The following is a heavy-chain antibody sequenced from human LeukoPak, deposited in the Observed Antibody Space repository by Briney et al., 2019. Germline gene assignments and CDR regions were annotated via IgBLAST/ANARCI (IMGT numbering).Heavy chain of an antibody. CDR3: AKGITYYYDSNGPRGYFDL. J-gene: IGHJ2*01. CDR2: TSGSGGST. V-gene: IGHV3-23*01. D-gene: IGHD3-22*01. Sequence: GGSLRLSCAASGFTFSSYAMTWVRQAPGKGLEWVSTTSGSGGSTYYADSGKVRFTISRDNSKNTLYLQMNSLRAEDTAVYYCAKGITYYYDSNGPRGYFDLWGRGTLVTVSS. CDR1: GFTFSSYA.